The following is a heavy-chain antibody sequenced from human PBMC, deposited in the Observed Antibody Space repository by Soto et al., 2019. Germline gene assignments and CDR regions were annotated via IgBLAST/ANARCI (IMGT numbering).Heavy chain of an antibody. CDR2: IIPMFGTA. CDR1: GGTFTSYA. Sequence: QVQLVQSGAEVKKPGSSVKVSCKSSGGTFTSYAISWVRQAPGQGLEWMGGIIPMFGTANYAQKFQGRVTITADESSRTAYMELSSLRSEDTAVYYCATKWPPTVTQPTYWYFDLWGRGTRVTVSS. D-gene: IGHD4-17*01. J-gene: IGHJ2*01. V-gene: IGHV1-69*01. CDR3: ATKWPPTVTQPTYWYFDL.